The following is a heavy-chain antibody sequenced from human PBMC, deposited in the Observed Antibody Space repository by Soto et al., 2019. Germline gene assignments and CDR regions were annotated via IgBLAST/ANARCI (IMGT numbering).Heavy chain of an antibody. CDR1: GGSVSSGDYY. CDR3: ARVRVVGATVIDY. CDR2: IYYSGST. D-gene: IGHD1-26*01. J-gene: IGHJ4*02. V-gene: IGHV4-30-4*01. Sequence: NPSETLSLTCTVSGGSVSSGDYYWSWIRQPPGKGLEWIGYIYYSGSTYYNPSLKSRVTISVDTSKNQFSLKLSSVTAADTAVYYCARVRVVGATVIDYWGQGTLVTVSS.